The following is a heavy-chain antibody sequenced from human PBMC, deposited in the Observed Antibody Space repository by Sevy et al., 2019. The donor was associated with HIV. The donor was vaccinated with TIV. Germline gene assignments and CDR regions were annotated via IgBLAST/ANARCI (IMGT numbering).Heavy chain of an antibody. CDR2: ISSSSSYI. V-gene: IGHV3-21*01. J-gene: IGHJ3*02. CDR1: GFTFSSYS. D-gene: IGHD2-2*02. CDR3: ARDSASSTSCYIGGRKCDAFDI. Sequence: GGSLRLSCAASGFTFSSYSMNWVRQAPGKGLEWVSPISSSSSYIYYADSVKGRFTISRDNAKNSLYLQMNSLRAEDTAVYYCARDSASSTSCYIGGRKCDAFDIWGQRTMVTVSS.